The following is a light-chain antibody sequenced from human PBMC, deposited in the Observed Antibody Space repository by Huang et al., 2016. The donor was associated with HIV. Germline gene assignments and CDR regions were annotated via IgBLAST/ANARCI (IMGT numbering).Light chain of an antibody. CDR3: QQRTNWPRSIT. Sequence: EIVLTQSPATLSLSPGESATVSCRASQNINNFLAWYQQTPGHPPSLLIYDASTRASVIPAMFSGSGSGADFTLMISSLEPEDFAVYYCQQRTNWPRSITFGQGTRLEI. CDR2: DAS. J-gene: IGKJ5*01. V-gene: IGKV3-11*01. CDR1: QNINNF.